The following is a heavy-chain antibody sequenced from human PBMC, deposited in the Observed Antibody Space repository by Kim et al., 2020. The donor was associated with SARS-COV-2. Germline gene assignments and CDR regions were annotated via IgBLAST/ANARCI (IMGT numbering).Heavy chain of an antibody. J-gene: IGHJ5*02. CDR3: AREWPVTRTWVWFDP. CDR2: INHSGST. CDR1: GGSFSGYY. V-gene: IGHV4-34*01. Sequence: SETLSLTCAVYGGSFSGYYWSWIRQPPGKGLEWIGEINHSGSTNYNPSLKSRVTISVDTSKNQFSLKLSSVTAADTAVYYCAREWPVTRTWVWFDPWGQGTLVTVSS. D-gene: IGHD4-17*01.